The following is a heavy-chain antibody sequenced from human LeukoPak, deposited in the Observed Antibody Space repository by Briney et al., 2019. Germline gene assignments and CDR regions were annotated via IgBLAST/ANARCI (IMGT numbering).Heavy chain of an antibody. CDR2: IYYSGST. CDR3: ARDLLYSSPGFDX. Sequence: PSETLSLTCTVSGGSISSGDFCWSWIRRPPGKGLEWIGYIYYSGSTYYNPSLKSRVTISVDTSKNQFSLKLSSVTAADTAVYYCARDLLYSSPGFDXWGQXTLVTV. V-gene: IGHV4-30-4*08. CDR1: GGSISSGDFC. J-gene: IGHJ4*02. D-gene: IGHD6-13*01.